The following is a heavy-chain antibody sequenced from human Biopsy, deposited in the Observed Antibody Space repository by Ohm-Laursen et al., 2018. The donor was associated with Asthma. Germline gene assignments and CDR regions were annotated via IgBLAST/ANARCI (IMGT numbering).Heavy chain of an antibody. CDR2: ISSSSSTI. J-gene: IGHJ4*02. Sequence: SLRLSCTASGFTFSSYSMNWVRRAPGKGLEWVSYISSSSSTIYYADSVKGRFTISRDNAKNSLYLQMNSLRDEDTAVYYCARPRWGPYGYWGQGTPVTVSS. V-gene: IGHV3-48*02. CDR1: GFTFSSYS. D-gene: IGHD4-17*01. CDR3: ARPRWGPYGY.